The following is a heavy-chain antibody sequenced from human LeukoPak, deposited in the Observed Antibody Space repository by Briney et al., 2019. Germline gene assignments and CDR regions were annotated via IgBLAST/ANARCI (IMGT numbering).Heavy chain of an antibody. CDR2: IYYSGTT. J-gene: IGHJ4*02. CDR1: GDSISGYY. V-gene: IGHV4-59*08. Sequence: SETLSLTCTVSGDSISGYYWSWIRQPPGKGLEWIGNIYYSGTTNHNPSLKSRVTISVDTSKNQFSLKLSSVTAADTAVYYCARQTGEYSYGPDFDYWGQGTLVTVSS. CDR3: ARQTGEYSYGPDFDY. D-gene: IGHD5-18*01.